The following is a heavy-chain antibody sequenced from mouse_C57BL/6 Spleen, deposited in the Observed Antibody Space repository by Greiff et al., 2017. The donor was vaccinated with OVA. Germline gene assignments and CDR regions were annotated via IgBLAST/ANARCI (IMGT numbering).Heavy chain of an antibody. CDR2: ISSGSSTI. J-gene: IGHJ4*01. CDR3: AKLGYYAMDY. CDR1: GFTFSDYG. D-gene: IGHD4-1*01. V-gene: IGHV5-17*01. Sequence: EVHLVESGGGLVKPGGSLKLSCAASGFTFSDYGMHWVRQAPEKGLEWVAYISSGSSTIYYADKVKGRFTTSRDNAKNTLFLQMTSLRSEDTAMYYCAKLGYYAMDYWGQGTSVTVSS.